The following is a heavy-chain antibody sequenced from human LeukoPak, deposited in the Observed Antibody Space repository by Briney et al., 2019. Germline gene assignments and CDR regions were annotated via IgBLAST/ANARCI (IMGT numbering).Heavy chain of an antibody. CDR1: GFTFSSYA. D-gene: IGHD6-13*01. J-gene: IGHJ5*02. V-gene: IGHV3-23*01. CDR2: ISGSGGST. CDR3: AKDTGQAAAGTGWFDP. Sequence: GGSLRLSCAASGFTFSSYAMSWVRQAPGKGLEWVSAISGSGGSTYYADSVKGRFTISRDNSKNTLYLQMNSLRAEDTAVYYCAKDTGQAAAGTGWFDPWGQGTLVTVSS.